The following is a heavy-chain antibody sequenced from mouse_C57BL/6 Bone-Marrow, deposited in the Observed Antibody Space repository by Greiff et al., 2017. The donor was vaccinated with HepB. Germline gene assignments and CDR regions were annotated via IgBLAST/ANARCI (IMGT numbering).Heavy chain of an antibody. CDR3: ARHRGSYGYYAMDY. CDR1: GFSLTSYG. J-gene: IGHJ4*01. Sequence: QVQLKESGPGLVAPSQSLSITCTVSGFSLTSYGVHWVRQPPGKGLEWLVVIWSDGSTTYNSALKSRLSISKDNSKSQVFLKMNSLQTDDTAMYYGARHRGSYGYYAMDYWGQGTSVTVSS. CDR2: IWSDGST. V-gene: IGHV2-6-1*01. D-gene: IGHD1-1*02.